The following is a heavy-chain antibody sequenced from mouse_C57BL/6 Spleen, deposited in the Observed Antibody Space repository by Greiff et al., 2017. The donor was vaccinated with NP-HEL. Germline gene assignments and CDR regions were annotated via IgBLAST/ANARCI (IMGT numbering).Heavy chain of an antibody. D-gene: IGHD2-3*01. V-gene: IGHV1-66*01. J-gene: IGHJ3*01. CDR1: GYTFTSYY. CDR3: ARSPSYEGYYSVAY. Sequence: VQLQESGPELVKPGASVKISCKASGYTFTSYYIHWVKQRPGQGLEWIGWIYPGSGNTKYNEKFKGKATLTADTSSSTAYMQLSSQTSEDSAVYYCARSPSYEGYYSVAYWGQGTLVTVSA. CDR2: IYPGSGNT.